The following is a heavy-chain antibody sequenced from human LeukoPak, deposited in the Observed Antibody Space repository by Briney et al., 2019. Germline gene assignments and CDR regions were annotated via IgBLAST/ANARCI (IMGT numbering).Heavy chain of an antibody. Sequence: GGSLRLSCAASGFTFSSYALNWVRKAPGKGLEWVSSISRGSDHIFYADSMKGRFTISRDNAKNSLYLQMNSLGAEDTAVYYCARPYDTRGYFPDYWGQGTLVTVSS. V-gene: IGHV3-21*01. J-gene: IGHJ4*02. D-gene: IGHD3-22*01. CDR2: ISRGSDHI. CDR1: GFTFSSYA. CDR3: ARPYDTRGYFPDY.